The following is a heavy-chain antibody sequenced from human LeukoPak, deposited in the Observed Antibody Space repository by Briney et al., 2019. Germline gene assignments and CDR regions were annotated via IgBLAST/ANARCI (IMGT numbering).Heavy chain of an antibody. CDR3: ARDVIAAAGYYYYGMDV. J-gene: IGHJ6*02. CDR1: GGSISSGSYY. CDR2: IYTSGST. V-gene: IGHV4-61*02. D-gene: IGHD6-13*01. Sequence: SETLSLTCTVSGGSISSGSYYWSWIRQPAGKGLEWIGRIYTSGSTNYNPSLKSRVTISVDTSKNQFSLKLSSVTAADTAVYYCARDVIAAAGYYYYGMDVWGQGTTVTVSS.